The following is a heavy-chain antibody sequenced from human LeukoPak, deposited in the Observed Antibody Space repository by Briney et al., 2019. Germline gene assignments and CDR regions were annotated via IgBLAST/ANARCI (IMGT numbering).Heavy chain of an antibody. V-gene: IGHV1-69*05. CDR3: ARGRIVPHDYGDYDAFDI. CDR2: IIPIFGTA. CDR1: GGTFSSYA. Sequence: SVKVSCKASGGTFSSYAISWVRQAPGQGLEWMGGIIPIFGTANYAQKFQGRVTITTDESTSAAYMELSSLRSEDTAVYYCARGRIVPHDYGDYDAFDIWGQGTMVTVSS. J-gene: IGHJ3*02. D-gene: IGHD4-17*01.